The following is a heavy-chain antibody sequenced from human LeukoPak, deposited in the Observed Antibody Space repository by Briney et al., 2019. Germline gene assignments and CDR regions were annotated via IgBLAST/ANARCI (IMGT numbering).Heavy chain of an antibody. CDR2: ISYDGNSQ. V-gene: IGHV3-30*04. D-gene: IGHD3-16*02. CDR3: AKENILTFGGVIDPGYDS. Sequence: PGGSLRLSCAASGFTFSSYAMHWVRQAPGKGLEWVAVISYDGNSQYYRDSVKGRFTVSRDNSKNTLYLQMNSLRAEDTALYYCAKENILTFGGVIDPGYDSWGQGTLVTVSS. J-gene: IGHJ4*02. CDR1: GFTFSSYA.